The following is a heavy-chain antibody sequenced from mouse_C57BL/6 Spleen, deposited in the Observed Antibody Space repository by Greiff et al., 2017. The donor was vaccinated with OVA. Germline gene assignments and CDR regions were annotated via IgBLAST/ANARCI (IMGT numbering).Heavy chain of an antibody. D-gene: IGHD1-1*01. J-gene: IGHJ2*01. CDR1: GYTFTSYW. CDR2: IHPNSGST. Sequence: VQLQQSGAELVKPGASVKLSCKASGYTFTSYWMHWVKQRPGQGLEWIGMIHPNSGSTNYNEKFKSKATLTVDKSSSTAYMQLSSLTSEDSAVYYCARFTTVVATDFDYWGQGTTLTVSS. V-gene: IGHV1-64*01. CDR3: ARFTTVVATDFDY.